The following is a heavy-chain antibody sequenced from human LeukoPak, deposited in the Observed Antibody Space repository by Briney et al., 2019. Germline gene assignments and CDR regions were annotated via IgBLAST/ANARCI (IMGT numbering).Heavy chain of an antibody. V-gene: IGHV4-61*02. J-gene: IGHJ6*03. CDR2: IYTSGST. CDR1: GGSISSGSYY. D-gene: IGHD6-6*01. Sequence: SETLSLTCTVSGGSISSGSYYWSWIRQPAGKGLEWIGRIYTSGSTNYNPSPKSRVTISVDTSKNQFSLKLSSVTAADTAVYYCARDAAARRGTYYYYYMDVWGKGTTVTVSS. CDR3: ARDAAARRGTYYYYYMDV.